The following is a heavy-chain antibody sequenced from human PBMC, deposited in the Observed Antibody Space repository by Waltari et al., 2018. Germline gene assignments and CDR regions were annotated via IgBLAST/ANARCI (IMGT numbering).Heavy chain of an antibody. CDR3: ARGQKSLGELHDY. CDR2: INHSGST. V-gene: IGHV4-34*01. J-gene: IGHJ4*02. CDR1: GGSFRGYY. D-gene: IGHD1-26*01. Sequence: QVQLQQWGAGLLKPSETLSLTCAVYGGSFRGYYWSWIRQPPGKGLEWIGEINHSGSTNYNPSLKSRVTISVDTSKNQFSLKLSSVTAADTAVYYCARGQKSLGELHDYWGQGTLVTVSS.